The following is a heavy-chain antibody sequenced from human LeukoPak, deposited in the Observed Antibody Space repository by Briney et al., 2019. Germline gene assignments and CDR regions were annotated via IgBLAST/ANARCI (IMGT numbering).Heavy chain of an antibody. CDR2: VFPGGSDT. CDR1: GYSFTSHW. CDR3: ARFPGSSLEKNWFDP. Sequence: GQSLKLSCKASGYSFTSHWIGWARQMPGRGLEWMGIVFPGGSDTRYNPSFQGQVTISADKSISTAYLQWTSLKASDTAMYYRARFPGSSLEKNWFDPWGQGTLVTVSS. D-gene: IGHD1-1*01. V-gene: IGHV5-51*01. J-gene: IGHJ5*02.